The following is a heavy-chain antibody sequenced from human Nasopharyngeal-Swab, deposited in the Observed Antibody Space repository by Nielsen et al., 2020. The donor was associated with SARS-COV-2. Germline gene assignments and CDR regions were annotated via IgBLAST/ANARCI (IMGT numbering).Heavy chain of an antibody. CDR1: GGTFSSYA. D-gene: IGHD5-18*01. J-gene: IGHJ4*02. CDR2: IIPILGIA. V-gene: IGHV1-69*10. CDR3: ARDNDSYGYDY. Sequence: SVKVSCKASGGTFSSYAISWVRQAPGQGLEWMGWIIPILGIANYAQKLQGRVTMTTDTSTSTAYIELRSLRSDDTAVYYCARDNDSYGYDYWGQGTLVTVSS.